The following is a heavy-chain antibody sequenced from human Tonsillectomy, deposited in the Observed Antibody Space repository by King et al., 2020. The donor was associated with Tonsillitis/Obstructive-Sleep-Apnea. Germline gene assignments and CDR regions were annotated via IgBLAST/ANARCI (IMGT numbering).Heavy chain of an antibody. CDR3: ARDGGSYLNWFDP. V-gene: IGHV1-2*02. CDR2: VNPNTGST. CDR1: GYTFTGYF. D-gene: IGHD1-26*01. Sequence: QLVQSGAEVKKPGASVKVSCKASGYTFTGYFMHWVRQAPGQGLEWMGWVNPNTGSTNYAQKFKGRVTMTSDTSISTAYMELSRLRSDDTSVYYCARDGGSYLNWFDPWGQGTLVTVSS. J-gene: IGHJ5*02.